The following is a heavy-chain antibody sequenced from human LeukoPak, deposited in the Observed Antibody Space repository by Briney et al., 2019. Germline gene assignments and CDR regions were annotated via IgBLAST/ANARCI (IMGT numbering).Heavy chain of an antibody. J-gene: IGHJ4*02. CDR3: ARVSSGWPNHDYFDY. CDR2: IYSGGST. V-gene: IGHV3-66*01. D-gene: IGHD6-19*01. CDR1: GFTVSSNY. Sequence: GGSLRLSCAASGFTVSSNYMSWVRQAPGKGLEWVSVIYSGGSTYCADSVKGRFTISRDNSKNTLYLQMNSLRAEDTAVYYCARVSSGWPNHDYFDYWGQGTLVTVSS.